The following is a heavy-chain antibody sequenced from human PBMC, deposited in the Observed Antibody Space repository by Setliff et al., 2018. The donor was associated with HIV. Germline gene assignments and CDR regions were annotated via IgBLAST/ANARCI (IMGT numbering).Heavy chain of an antibody. CDR1: GGSIDNYY. Sequence: SETLSLTCTVSGGSIDNYYWNWVRQSPGKGLEWIGEIYHSGSTTYNPSLKRRVTMSLDKSKNQFSLKVTSVTAADTAVYFCARGQEDKGYNGNYFYYFYMDVWGKGTTVTVSS. D-gene: IGHD1-20*01. V-gene: IGHV4-59*12. CDR2: IYHSGST. CDR3: ARGQEDKGYNGNYFYYFYMDV. J-gene: IGHJ6*03.